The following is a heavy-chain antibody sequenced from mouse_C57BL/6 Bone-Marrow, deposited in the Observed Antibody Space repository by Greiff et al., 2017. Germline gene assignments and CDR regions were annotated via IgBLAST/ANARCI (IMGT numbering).Heavy chain of an antibody. D-gene: IGHD3-3*01. V-gene: IGHV1-26*01. CDR1: GYTFTDYY. J-gene: IGHJ3*01. Sequence: EVQLQQSGPELVKPGASVKISCKASGYTFTDYYMNWVKQSHGKSLEWIGDINPNNGGTSYNQKFKGKATLTVDKSSSTAYMELRSLTSEDSAVYYCARRAARSSYWGQGTLVTVSA. CDR2: INPNNGGT. CDR3: ARRAARSSY.